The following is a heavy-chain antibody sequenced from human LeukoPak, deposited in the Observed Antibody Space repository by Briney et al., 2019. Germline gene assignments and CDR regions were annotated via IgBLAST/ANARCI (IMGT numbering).Heavy chain of an antibody. CDR2: ISSSSSYI. J-gene: IGHJ4*02. V-gene: IGHV3-21*01. Sequence: GGSLRLSCAASGFTFSSYSMNWVRQAPGKGLEWVSSISSSSSYIYYADSVKGRFTISRDNAKNSLYLQMNSLRAEDTAVYYCARDWYCSSTNCYPLDYWGQGTLVTVSS. CDR3: ARDWYCSSTNCYPLDY. CDR1: GFTFSSYS. D-gene: IGHD2-2*01.